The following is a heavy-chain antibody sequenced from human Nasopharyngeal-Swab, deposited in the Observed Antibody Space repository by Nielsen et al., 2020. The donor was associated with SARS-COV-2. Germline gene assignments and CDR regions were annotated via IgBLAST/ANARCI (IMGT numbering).Heavy chain of an antibody. CDR2: ISYDGVNK. Sequence: GGSLRLSCAASGFSFSSYGMNWARQAPGKGLEWVAFISYDGVNKYYADSVKGRFIISRDNSKNTLYLQMNSLRGDDTAVFYCAKGSVGAATGSCAFDIWGQGTMVTVSS. D-gene: IGHD2-15*01. CDR1: GFSFSSYG. V-gene: IGHV3-30*18. J-gene: IGHJ3*02. CDR3: AKGSVGAATGSCAFDI.